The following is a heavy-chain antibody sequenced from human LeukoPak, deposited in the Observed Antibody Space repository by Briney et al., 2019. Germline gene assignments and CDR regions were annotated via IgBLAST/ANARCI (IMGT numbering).Heavy chain of an antibody. CDR2: IYYSGST. Sequence: SETLSLTCTVSGGSISSYYWSWIRQPPGKGLEWIGYIYYSGSTNYSPSLKSRVTISVDTSKNQFSLKLSSVTAADTAVYYCARDDPVLYWGQGTLVTVSS. V-gene: IGHV4-59*01. J-gene: IGHJ4*02. D-gene: IGHD1-1*01. CDR3: ARDDPVLY. CDR1: GGSISSYY.